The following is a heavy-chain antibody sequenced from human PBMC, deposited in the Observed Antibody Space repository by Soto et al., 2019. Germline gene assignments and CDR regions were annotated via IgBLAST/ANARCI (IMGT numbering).Heavy chain of an antibody. Sequence: SGPTLVNPTQTLTLTCPFSGFSLSTSGMCVSWIRQPPGKALEWLALIDWDDDKYYSTSLKTRLTISKDTSKNQVVLTMTNMDPVDTATYYCARIRETPYYYYGMDVWGQGTTVTVSS. V-gene: IGHV2-70*01. D-gene: IGHD1-26*01. CDR3: ARIRETPYYYYGMDV. J-gene: IGHJ6*02. CDR2: IDWDDDK. CDR1: GFSLSTSGMC.